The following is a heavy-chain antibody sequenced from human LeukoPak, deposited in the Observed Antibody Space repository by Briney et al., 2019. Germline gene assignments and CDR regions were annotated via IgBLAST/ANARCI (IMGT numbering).Heavy chain of an antibody. Sequence: ASVKVSCKASGYTFTSYYMHWVRQAPGQGLEWMGIIKPSGGSTSYAQKFQGRVTMTRDTSTSTVYMELSSLRSEDTAVYYCASSFIVGATWAGFPETAPLDYWGQGTLVTVSS. CDR2: IKPSGGST. J-gene: IGHJ4*02. D-gene: IGHD1-26*01. CDR1: GYTFTSYY. CDR3: ASSFIVGATWAGFPETAPLDY. V-gene: IGHV1-46*01.